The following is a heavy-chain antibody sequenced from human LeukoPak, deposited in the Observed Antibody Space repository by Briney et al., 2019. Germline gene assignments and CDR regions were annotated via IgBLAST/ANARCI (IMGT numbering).Heavy chain of an antibody. CDR1: GFTFGNSW. CDR3: IVVVEPPDSDGFDV. D-gene: IGHD1-14*01. CDR2: INADGSTT. V-gene: IGHV3-74*01. Sequence: HPGGSLRLSCAASGFTFGNSWVHWVRHAPGKGLVWVSLINADGSTTSYADSVKGRFTISRDNARNTLSLEMNSLTIEDTAVYYCIVVVEPPDSDGFDVWGQGTTITVSS. J-gene: IGHJ3*01.